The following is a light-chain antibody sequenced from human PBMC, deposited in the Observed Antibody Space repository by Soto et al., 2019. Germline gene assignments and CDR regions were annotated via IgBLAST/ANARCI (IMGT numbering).Light chain of an antibody. CDR3: LHDYNYPRT. Sequence: AIQMTQSPSSLSASVGDRVTITCRASQDISTELGWYQQQPGRAPRLLIYAASTLQSGVPSRFSGSGSGTDFTLTISRLQPEDFATYYCLHDYNYPRTCGQGTKVEIK. CDR1: QDISTE. V-gene: IGKV1-6*01. CDR2: AAS. J-gene: IGKJ1*01.